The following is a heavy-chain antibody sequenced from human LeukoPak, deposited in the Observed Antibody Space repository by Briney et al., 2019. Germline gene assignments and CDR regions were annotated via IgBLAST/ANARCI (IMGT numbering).Heavy chain of an antibody. CDR2: ISYDGSNR. J-gene: IGHJ6*02. D-gene: IGHD5-24*01. CDR1: GFTFSSYA. CDR3: ARGRMATIDYYYGMDV. V-gene: IGHV3-30*04. Sequence: GGSLRLSCAASGFTFSSYAMHWVRQAPGKGLEWVAVISYDGSNRYYADSVKGRFTISRDNSKNTLYLQMNSLRAEDTAVYYCARGRMATIDYYYGMDVWGQGTTVTVSS.